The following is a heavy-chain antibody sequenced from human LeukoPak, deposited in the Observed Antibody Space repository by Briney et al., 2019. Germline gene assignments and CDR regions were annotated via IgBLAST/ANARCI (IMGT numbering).Heavy chain of an antibody. CDR2: ITYSGST. CDR3: VRHTTSGWYQVVY. J-gene: IGHJ4*02. V-gene: IGHV4-59*01. CDR1: GGSISSYY. Sequence: SETLSLTCTVSGGSISSYYWSWIRQPPGKGLEWIGYITYSGSTDHNPSLKSRVTISVDASKNQFSLKLTSVTAADAAVYYCVRHTTSGWYQVVYWGQGTLVTVSS. D-gene: IGHD6-19*01.